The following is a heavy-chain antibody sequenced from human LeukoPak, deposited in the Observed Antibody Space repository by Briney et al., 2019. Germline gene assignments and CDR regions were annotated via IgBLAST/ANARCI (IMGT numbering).Heavy chain of an antibody. V-gene: IGHV3-64D*06. CDR1: GFTFSSYA. CDR3: VKDLTMVRGVFEY. J-gene: IGHJ4*02. Sequence: GGSLRLSCSASGFTFSSYAMHWVRQAPGKGLEYVSSISSNGGSTYYADSVKGRFTISRDNSKHTLYLQMSSLRAEDTYVYYCVKDLTMVRGVFEYWGQGTLVTVSS. CDR2: ISSNGGST. D-gene: IGHD3-10*01.